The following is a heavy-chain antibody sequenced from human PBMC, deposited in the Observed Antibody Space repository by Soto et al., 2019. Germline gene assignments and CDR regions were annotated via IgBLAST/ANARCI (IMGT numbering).Heavy chain of an antibody. CDR2: IHYSGST. Sequence: QVQLQESGPGLVKPSQTLSLTCTVSGGSISSGGYYWSWIRQHPGKGLEWIGYIHYSGSTYYNPSLKSRITISLDTYKNQFSLKLRSVTAADTAVYYCARVAHYYDSSGYPGSLDYWGQGTLVTVSS. CDR3: ARVAHYYDSSGYPGSLDY. V-gene: IGHV4-31*03. CDR1: GGSISSGGYY. D-gene: IGHD3-22*01. J-gene: IGHJ4*02.